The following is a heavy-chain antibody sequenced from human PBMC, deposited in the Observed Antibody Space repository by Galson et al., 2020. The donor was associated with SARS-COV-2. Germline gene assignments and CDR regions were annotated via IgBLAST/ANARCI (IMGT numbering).Heavy chain of an antibody. CDR3: ARPYYYDNSGYFDY. V-gene: IGHV3-30*03. J-gene: IGHJ4*02. D-gene: IGHD3-22*01. Sequence: TGGSLRLSCAASGFTFSSHGMHWVRHAPGKGLEWVAVISYDGNNKYYADSVKGRFTISRDNSKNTLYLQMDSLRAEDTAVYYCARPYYYDNSGYFDYWGQGTLVTVSS. CDR2: ISYDGNNK. CDR1: GFTFSSHG.